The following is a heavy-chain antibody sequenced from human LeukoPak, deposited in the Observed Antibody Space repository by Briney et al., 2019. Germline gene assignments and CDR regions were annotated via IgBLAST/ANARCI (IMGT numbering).Heavy chain of an antibody. CDR1: GGSISSYY. Sequence: SETLSLTCTVSGGSISSYYWSWIRQPPGKGLEWIGYIYYSGSTNYNPSLKSRVTISVDTSKNQFSLKLSSVTAADTAVYYCARHRGYGSGSYYNEFDYWGQGTLVTASS. D-gene: IGHD3-10*01. V-gene: IGHV4-59*08. CDR3: ARHRGYGSGSYYNEFDY. CDR2: IYYSGST. J-gene: IGHJ4*02.